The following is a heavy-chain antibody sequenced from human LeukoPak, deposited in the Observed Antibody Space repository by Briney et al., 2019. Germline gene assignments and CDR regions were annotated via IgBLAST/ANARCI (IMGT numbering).Heavy chain of an antibody. D-gene: IGHD1-26*01. J-gene: IGHJ3*02. CDR2: IRYDGSNK. CDR1: GFTFSSYG. CDR3: ARDSGSYAWRAFDI. Sequence: PGGSLRLSCAASGFTFSSYGMHWVRQAPGKGLEWVAFIRYDGSNKYYADSVKGRFTISRDNSKNSLYLQMNGLRAEDTAVYYCARDSGSYAWRAFDIWGQGTMVTVSS. V-gene: IGHV3-30*02.